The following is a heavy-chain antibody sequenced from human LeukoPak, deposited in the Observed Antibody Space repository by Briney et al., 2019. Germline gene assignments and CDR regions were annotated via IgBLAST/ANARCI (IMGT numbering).Heavy chain of an antibody. V-gene: IGHV3-21*01. Sequence: GGFLRLSCAASGFTFGSYNMNWVRQAPGKGLEWVSSISTSSSYIYYADSVKGRFTISRDNAKKSLYLQMNSLRAGDTAVYYCARDGGDYYDSSGYPFHHWGQGTLVTVSS. D-gene: IGHD3-22*01. J-gene: IGHJ1*01. CDR2: ISTSSSYI. CDR3: ARDGGDYYDSSGYPFHH. CDR1: GFTFGSYN.